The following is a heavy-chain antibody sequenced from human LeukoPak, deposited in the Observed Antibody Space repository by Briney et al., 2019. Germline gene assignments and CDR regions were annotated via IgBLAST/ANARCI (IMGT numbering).Heavy chain of an antibody. CDR1: GGSFSGYY. CDR2: IYYSGIT. Sequence: SETLSLTCAVYGGSFSGYYWGWIRQPPGKGLEWIGSIYYSGITYYNPSLKSRVTIFVDTSKNQFSLKLSSVTAADTAVYYCARQRGYHYDSTTNRFSDLWGQGTRVTVSS. CDR3: ARQRGYHYDSTTNRFSDL. V-gene: IGHV4-39*01. D-gene: IGHD3-22*01. J-gene: IGHJ5*02.